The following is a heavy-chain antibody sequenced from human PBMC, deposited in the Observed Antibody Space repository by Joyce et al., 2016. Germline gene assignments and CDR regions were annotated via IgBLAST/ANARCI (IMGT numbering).Heavy chain of an antibody. V-gene: IGHV1-69*01. CDR2: ISPLLGAL. Sequence: QVHLVQSGAEVTRPGSSVKLSCKTSGGNFRSYALNWVRQAPGQVLEWMGVISPLLGALSYAQNFQGSITLTADESTTTVYMQLGSLTSANTAVYYCARDQVRGSIDSAFEYWGQGALVTVSS. D-gene: IGHD3-10*01. CDR3: ARDQVRGSIDSAFEY. CDR1: GGNFRSYA. J-gene: IGHJ4*02.